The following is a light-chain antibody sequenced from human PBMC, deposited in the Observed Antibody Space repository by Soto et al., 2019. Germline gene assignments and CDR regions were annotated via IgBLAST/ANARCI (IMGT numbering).Light chain of an antibody. CDR2: EVT. CDR3: SSYTNINTRACV. J-gene: IGLJ1*01. Sequence: QSVLTQPASVSGSAGQSITISRTGTSGDIGSYNRVSWYQQHPGKAPKLIIYEVTDRPSGVSNRFSGSKSGNTASLTISGLQAEDEAEYYCSSYTNINTRACVFGTGTKVTVL. CDR1: SGDIGSYNR. V-gene: IGLV2-14*01.